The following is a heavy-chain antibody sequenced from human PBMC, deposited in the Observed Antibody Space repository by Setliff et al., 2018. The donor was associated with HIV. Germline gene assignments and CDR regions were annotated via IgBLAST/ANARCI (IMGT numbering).Heavy chain of an antibody. CDR2: ITDGGDT. V-gene: IGHV4-34*01. CDR3: ATYADRESNRFDP. J-gene: IGHJ5*02. CDR1: GGSLDNYY. D-gene: IGHD3-10*01. Sequence: SETLSLTCAVYGGSLDNYYWTWIRQPPGRGLEWIGEITDGGDTAYNSSLQSRLTISLDTSKKQFALKLHSMTAADTAVYYCATYADRESNRFDPWGQGILVTVS.